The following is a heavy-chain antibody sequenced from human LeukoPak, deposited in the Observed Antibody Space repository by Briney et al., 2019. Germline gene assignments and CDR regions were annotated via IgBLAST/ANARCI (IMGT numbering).Heavy chain of an antibody. Sequence: PGGSLRLSCAASGFTFSSYWMSWVRQTPGKGLEWVANIRQDGSEKYYVDSVKGRFTISRDSAKNSLYLQMNSLRAEDTAVYYCARAFSSSWYNPLFDYWGQGTLVTVSS. CDR2: IRQDGSEK. CDR3: ARAFSSSWYNPLFDY. D-gene: IGHD6-13*01. V-gene: IGHV3-7*01. J-gene: IGHJ4*02. CDR1: GFTFSSYW.